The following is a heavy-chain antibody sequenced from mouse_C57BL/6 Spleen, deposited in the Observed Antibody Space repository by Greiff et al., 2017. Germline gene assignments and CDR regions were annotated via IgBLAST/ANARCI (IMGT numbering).Heavy chain of an antibody. J-gene: IGHJ2*01. V-gene: IGHV1-76*01. CDR3: AREIYYGNFDY. CDR2: IYPGSGNT. CDR1: GYTFTDYY. Sequence: QVQLQQSGAELVRPGASVKLSCKASGYTFTDYYINWVKQRPGQGLEWIARIYPGSGNTYYNEKFKGKATLTAEKSSSTAYMQLSSLTSEDSAVYFCAREIYYGNFDYWGQGTTLTVSS. D-gene: IGHD2-1*01.